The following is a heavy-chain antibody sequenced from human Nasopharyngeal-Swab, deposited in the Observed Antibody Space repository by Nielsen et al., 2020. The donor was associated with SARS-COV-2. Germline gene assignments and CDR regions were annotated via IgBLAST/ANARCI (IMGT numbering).Heavy chain of an antibody. D-gene: IGHD6-13*01. CDR3: VCSYSSNWDYYYYGMDV. CDR1: GYSFTSYW. Sequence: GESLKISCKGSGYSFTSYWIGLVRQMPGKGLEWMGIIYPGDSDTRYSPSFQGQVTISADKSISTAYLQWSSLKASDTAMYYCVCSYSSNWDYYYYGMDVWGQGTTVTVSS. J-gene: IGHJ6*02. V-gene: IGHV5-51*01. CDR2: IYPGDSDT.